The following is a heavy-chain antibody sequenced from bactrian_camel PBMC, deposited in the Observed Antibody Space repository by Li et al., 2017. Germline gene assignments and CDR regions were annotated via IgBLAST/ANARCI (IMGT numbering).Heavy chain of an antibody. J-gene: IGHJ4*01. CDR1: THTFRICI. CDR3: AAVRYNCPHRWRADEYNF. V-gene: IGHV3S53*01. CDR2: ITYDGIT. Sequence: VQLVESGGGSVQTGGSLRLSCAASTHTFRICIRDWYRQAPGNERELVSSITYDGITYYSDSVKGRATISQDNTKNMVYLQLVNLKPEDTAMYYCAAVRYNCPHRWRADEYNFWGQGTQVTVS. D-gene: IGHD1*01.